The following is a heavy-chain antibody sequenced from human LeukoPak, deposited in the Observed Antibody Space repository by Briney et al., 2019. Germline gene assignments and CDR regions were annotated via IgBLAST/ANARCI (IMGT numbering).Heavy chain of an antibody. CDR1: GFTFSSYA. CDR2: ISGSVNST. J-gene: IGHJ4*02. D-gene: IGHD4-17*01. Sequence: GGSLKLSCAASGFTFSSYAMNWVRQAPGKGLEWVSAISGSVNSTYSAESVKGRFTISRDNAYNSLYLQMDSLRAEDTALYYCARYLWDGDSPFDYWGQGTLVTVSS. CDR3: ARYLWDGDSPFDY. V-gene: IGHV3-23*01.